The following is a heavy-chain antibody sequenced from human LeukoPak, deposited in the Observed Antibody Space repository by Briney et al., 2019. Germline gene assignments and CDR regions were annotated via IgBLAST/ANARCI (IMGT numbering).Heavy chain of an antibody. V-gene: IGHV4-4*07. Sequence: SETLSLTCTVSGDFISGSYWTWVRQPAGKGLEWIGRVYTTRTTNFNPSLKSRLSMSVDASKKQLYMTLNYVTAADTAVYFCATASGAGGFLHRWGQGILVTVSS. J-gene: IGHJ4*02. D-gene: IGHD1-26*01. CDR1: GDFISGSY. CDR3: ATASGAGGFLHR. CDR2: VYTTRTT.